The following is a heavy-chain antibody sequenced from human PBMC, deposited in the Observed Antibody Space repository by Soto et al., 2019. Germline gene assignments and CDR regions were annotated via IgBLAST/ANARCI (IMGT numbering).Heavy chain of an antibody. V-gene: IGHV3-64*04. Sequence: VGSQRLSCSASGVHFSNYAMHWVRQAPGKGLEYVSAIVRNGGSTYYADSVKGRFTISRDNSKNTLYLRMNSLRGEDTAVYYCARETLRYYFDYWGQGTLVTVSS. CDR1: GVHFSNYA. CDR3: ARETLRYYFDY. J-gene: IGHJ4*02. CDR2: IVRNGGST.